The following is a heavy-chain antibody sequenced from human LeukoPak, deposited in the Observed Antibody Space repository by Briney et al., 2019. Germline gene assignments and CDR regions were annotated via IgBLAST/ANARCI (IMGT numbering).Heavy chain of an antibody. CDR1: GYSFPKYY. Sequence: ASVKVSCKASGYSFPKYYIHWVRQAPGQGLEWMGWISPNSADTHYAQKFQGRVTMTGDTSIGTAYMELGRLRSDDTAVYYCARGGLSGSYYVDYWGQGTLVTVSS. CDR3: ARGGLSGSYYVDY. D-gene: IGHD1-26*01. V-gene: IGHV1-2*02. CDR2: ISPNSADT. J-gene: IGHJ4*02.